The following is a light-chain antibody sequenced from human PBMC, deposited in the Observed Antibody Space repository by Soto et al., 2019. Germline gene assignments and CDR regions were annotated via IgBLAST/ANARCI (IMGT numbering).Light chain of an antibody. CDR3: SSDAGAVV. V-gene: IGLV2-23*01. Sequence: QSALTQPASVSGSPGQSITISCTRTSSAVGSYNLVSWYQHHPGKAPKLMIYEGSERPSGVSNRFSGAQSGSTASLTISGLQAEDEADYYCSSDAGAVVFGGGTKLTVL. CDR1: SSAVGSYNL. CDR2: EGS. J-gene: IGLJ2*01.